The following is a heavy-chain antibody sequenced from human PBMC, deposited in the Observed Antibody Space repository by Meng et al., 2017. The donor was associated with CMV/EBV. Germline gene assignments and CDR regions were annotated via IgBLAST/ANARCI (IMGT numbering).Heavy chain of an antibody. CDR3: ARANPGNVYFDY. Sequence: CAASGFTFSDYYISWIRQAPGKGLEWVSYISSSGSTIYYADSVKGRFTISRDNAKNSLYLQMNSLRAEDTAVYYCARANPGNVYFDYWGQGTLVTVSS. CDR2: ISSSGSTI. D-gene: IGHD4-23*01. CDR1: GFTFSDYY. V-gene: IGHV3-11*01. J-gene: IGHJ4*02.